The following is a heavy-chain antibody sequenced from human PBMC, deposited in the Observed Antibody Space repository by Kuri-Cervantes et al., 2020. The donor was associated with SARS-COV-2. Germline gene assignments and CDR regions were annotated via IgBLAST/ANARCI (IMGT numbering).Heavy chain of an antibody. CDR1: GGSISSSSYY. Sequence: ESLKISCTVSGGSISSSSYYWGWIRQPPGKGLEWIGSIYYSGSTYYNPSLKSRVTISVDTSKNQFSLKLSSVTAADTAVYYCARDVAAGRAYYYYMDVWGKGTTVTVSS. J-gene: IGHJ6*03. V-gene: IGHV4-39*02. CDR3: ARDVAAGRAYYYYMDV. CDR2: IYYSGST. D-gene: IGHD6-13*01.